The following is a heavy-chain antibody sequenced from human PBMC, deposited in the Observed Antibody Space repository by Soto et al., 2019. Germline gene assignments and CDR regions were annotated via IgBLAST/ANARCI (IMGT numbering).Heavy chain of an antibody. J-gene: IGHJ4*02. Sequence: EVQLLESGGGLVQPGGSLRLSCAASGFTFSSYAMSSVRQAPGKGLEWVSAISGSGGSTYYADSVKGRFTISRDNSKNTLYLQMNSLRAEDTAVYYCAKVRYGDYAQFDYWGQGTLVTVSS. D-gene: IGHD4-17*01. CDR1: GFTFSSYA. CDR2: ISGSGGST. CDR3: AKVRYGDYAQFDY. V-gene: IGHV3-23*01.